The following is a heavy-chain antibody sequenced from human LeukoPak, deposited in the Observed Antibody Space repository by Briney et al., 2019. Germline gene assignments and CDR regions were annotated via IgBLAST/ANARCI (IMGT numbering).Heavy chain of an antibody. CDR2: FDPEDGET. CDR3: AIPGYCSSTSCRYYFDY. CDR1: GYTLTELS. J-gene: IGHJ4*02. V-gene: IGHV1-24*01. Sequence: ASVMVSCKVSGYTLTELSMHWVRQAPGKGLEWMGGFDPEDGETIYAQKFQGRVTMTEDTSTDTAYMELSSLRSEDTAVYYCAIPGYCSSTSCRYYFDYWGQGTLVTVSS. D-gene: IGHD2-2*01.